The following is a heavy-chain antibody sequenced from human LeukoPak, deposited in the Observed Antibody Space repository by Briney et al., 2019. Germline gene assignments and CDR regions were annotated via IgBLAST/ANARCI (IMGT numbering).Heavy chain of an antibody. CDR3: ARSDFWSGYRFDY. D-gene: IGHD3-3*01. Sequence: SETLSLTCSVSGGSIQTYFWSWIRRPAGKGLEWIGRTHSSGSTTYNPSLKSRVSMSVDPSKNQFFLKIDSVTASDTAVYHCARSDFWSGYRFDYWGQGTLVTVSS. CDR2: THSSGST. J-gene: IGHJ4*02. V-gene: IGHV4-4*07. CDR1: GGSIQTYF.